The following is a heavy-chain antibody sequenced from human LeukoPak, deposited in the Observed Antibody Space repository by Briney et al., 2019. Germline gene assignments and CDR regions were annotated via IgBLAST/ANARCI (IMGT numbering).Heavy chain of an antibody. CDR3: ARATMVRGVILSFDP. Sequence: PGGSLRLACAASGFTFSRYSMNWVRQAPGKGLEWVSYIGSSSRTIYYADSVKGRFTISRDNAKNSLYLQMNSLRAEDMAVYYCARATMVRGVILSFDPWGQGTLVTVSS. J-gene: IGHJ5*02. CDR2: IGSSSRTI. V-gene: IGHV3-48*04. CDR1: GFTFSRYS. D-gene: IGHD3-10*01.